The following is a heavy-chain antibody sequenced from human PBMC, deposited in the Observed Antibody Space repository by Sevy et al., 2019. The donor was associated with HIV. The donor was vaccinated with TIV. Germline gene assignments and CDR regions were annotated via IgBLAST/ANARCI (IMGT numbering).Heavy chain of an antibody. V-gene: IGHV4-59*01. Sequence: GSLRLSCTASGFTFGDYAMSWCRQAPGKGLEWIGYIYYSGSTNYNPSLKSRVTISVDTSKNQFSLKLSSVTAADTAVYYCARTTSRADSSSPKKYYYYYYGMDVWGQGTTVTVSS. CDR2: IYYSGST. D-gene: IGHD6-6*01. CDR1: GFTFGDYA. CDR3: ARTTSRADSSSPKKYYYYYYGMDV. J-gene: IGHJ6*02.